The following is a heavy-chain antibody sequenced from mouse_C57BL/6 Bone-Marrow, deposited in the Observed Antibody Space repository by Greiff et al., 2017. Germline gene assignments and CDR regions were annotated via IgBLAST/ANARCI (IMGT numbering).Heavy chain of an antibody. CDR1: GFTFSSYG. J-gene: IGHJ2*01. V-gene: IGHV5-6*01. CDR2: ISSGGSYT. CDR3: ARQLCDY. Sequence: EVQLQQSGGDLVKPGGSLKLSCAASGFTFSSYGMSWVRQTPDKRLEWVATISSGGSYTYYPDSVKGRFTISRDNAKNTLYLQMSSLKSEDTAMYYCARQLCDYWGQGTTLTVSS.